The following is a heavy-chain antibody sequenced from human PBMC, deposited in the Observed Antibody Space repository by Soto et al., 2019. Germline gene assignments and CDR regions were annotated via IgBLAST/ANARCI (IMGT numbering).Heavy chain of an antibody. CDR1: GYTFTSYY. J-gene: IGHJ5*02. CDR3: ARILGYCSSTSCHKWFDP. V-gene: IGHV1-46*03. D-gene: IGHD2-2*01. CDR2: INPSGGST. Sequence: GASVKVSCKASGYTFTSYYMHWVRQAPGQGLEWMGIINPSGGSTSYAQKFQGRVTMTRDTSTSTVYMELSSLRSEDTAVYYCARILGYCSSTSCHKWFDPWGQGTLVTVS.